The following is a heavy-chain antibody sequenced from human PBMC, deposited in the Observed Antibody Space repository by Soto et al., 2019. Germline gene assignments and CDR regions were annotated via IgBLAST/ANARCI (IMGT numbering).Heavy chain of an antibody. CDR3: TRLPNPNYYDSSGLWYGMDV. J-gene: IGHJ6*02. CDR1: GFTFSGSA. D-gene: IGHD3-22*01. Sequence: EVQLVESGGGLVQPGGSLKLSCAASGFTFSGSAMHWVRQVSGKGLEWVGRIRSKANSYATAYAASVKGRFTISRDDSKNTAYLQMNSLKTEDTAVYYCTRLPNPNYYDSSGLWYGMDVWGQGTTVTVSS. CDR2: IRSKANSYAT. V-gene: IGHV3-73*02.